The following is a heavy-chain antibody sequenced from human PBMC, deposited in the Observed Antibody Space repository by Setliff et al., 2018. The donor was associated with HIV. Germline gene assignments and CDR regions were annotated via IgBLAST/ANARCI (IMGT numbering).Heavy chain of an antibody. CDR1: GFIFSSYA. J-gene: IGHJ4*02. CDR2: IRGSGSGDTT. V-gene: IGHV3-23*01. Sequence: PSETLPLPCAASGFIFSSYAMTWVRQAPGKGLEWVSTIRGSGSGDTTHYAGFVKGRFTISRDNSKNTVYLQMNSLRAEDMAIYYCAREDSSWYWSLDYWGQGTPVTVSS. CDR3: AREDSSWYWSLDY. D-gene: IGHD6-13*01.